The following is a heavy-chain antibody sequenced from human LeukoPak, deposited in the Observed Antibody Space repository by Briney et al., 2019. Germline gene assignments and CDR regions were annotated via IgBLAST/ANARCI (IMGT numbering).Heavy chain of an antibody. J-gene: IGHJ6*02. Sequence: PSETLSLTCAVYGGSFSGYYWSWIRQPPGKGLEWIGEINHSGSTNYNPSLKSRVTMSVDTSKNQFSLKLSSVTAADTAVYYCARDQYYDFLNYYYYYGMDVWGQGTTVTVSS. CDR2: INHSGST. CDR3: ARDQYYDFLNYYYYYGMDV. CDR1: GGSFSGYY. D-gene: IGHD3-3*01. V-gene: IGHV4-34*01.